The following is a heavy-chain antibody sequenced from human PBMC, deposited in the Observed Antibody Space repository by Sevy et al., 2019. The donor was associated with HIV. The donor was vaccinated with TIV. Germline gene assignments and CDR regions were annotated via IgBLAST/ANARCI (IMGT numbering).Heavy chain of an antibody. D-gene: IGHD6-19*01. Sequence: SETLSLTCTVSGGSISSGSYYWSWIRQPAGKGLEWIGRIYTSGSTNYYPSLKSRVTISVDTSKNQFSLKLSSVTAADTAVYYCARGAVAGTEEWFDPWGQGTLVTVSS. CDR3: ARGAVAGTEEWFDP. CDR1: GGSISSGSYY. J-gene: IGHJ5*02. V-gene: IGHV4-61*02. CDR2: IYTSGST.